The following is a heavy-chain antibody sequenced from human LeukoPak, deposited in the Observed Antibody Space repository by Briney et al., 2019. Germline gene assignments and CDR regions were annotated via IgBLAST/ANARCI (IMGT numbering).Heavy chain of an antibody. Sequence: ASVKVSCKASGYTFTGYYMHWVRQAPGQGLEWMGRIIPIFGTANYAQKFQGRVTITADESTSTAYMELSSLRSEDTAVYYCASLYGSGSYFDYWGQGTLVTVSS. J-gene: IGHJ4*02. CDR2: IIPIFGTA. V-gene: IGHV1-69*13. CDR3: ASLYGSGSYFDY. D-gene: IGHD3-10*01. CDR1: GYTFTGYY.